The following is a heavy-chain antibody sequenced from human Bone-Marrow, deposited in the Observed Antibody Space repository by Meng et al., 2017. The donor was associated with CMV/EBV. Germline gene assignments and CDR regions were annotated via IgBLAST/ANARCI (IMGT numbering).Heavy chain of an antibody. Sequence: GGSLRLSCAASGFTFSDYYMSWIRQAPGKGLEWVSYISSSGSTIYYADSVKGRFTISRDNSKNTLYLQMNSLRAEDTAVYYCAKDKGVYCSSTSCSDLDYWGQGTLVTVSS. V-gene: IGHV3-11*04. CDR1: GFTFSDYY. CDR3: AKDKGVYCSSTSCSDLDY. J-gene: IGHJ4*02. D-gene: IGHD2-2*01. CDR2: ISSSGSTI.